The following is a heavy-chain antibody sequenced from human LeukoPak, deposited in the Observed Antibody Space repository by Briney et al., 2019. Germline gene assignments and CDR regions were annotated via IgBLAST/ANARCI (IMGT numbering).Heavy chain of an antibody. CDR1: GFTFSSYW. V-gene: IGHV3-7*01. J-gene: IGHJ5*02. Sequence: GGSLRLSCAASGFTFSSYWMSWVRQAPGKGLEWVANIKQDGSEEYYVDSVKGRFTISRDNAKNSLYLQMNSLRAEDTAVYHCARISEYYDILTGIHNWFDPWGQGTLVTVSS. D-gene: IGHD3-9*01. CDR2: IKQDGSEE. CDR3: ARISEYYDILTGIHNWFDP.